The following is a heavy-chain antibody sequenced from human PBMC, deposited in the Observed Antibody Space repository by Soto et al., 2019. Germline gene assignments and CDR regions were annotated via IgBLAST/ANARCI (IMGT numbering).Heavy chain of an antibody. Sequence: ESGPPLVNPTDTLTLTCTVSGFSLSNARMGVSWIRQHPGKDLERLAHIFSNDEKSYSTYLKSRHTISKDTSKSQVVLTMTNMDPVDTATYYCARIRLAYYYDSSGFRYYYYYYGMDVWGQGTTVTVSS. D-gene: IGHD3-22*01. CDR3: ARIRLAYYYDSSGFRYYYYYYGMDV. V-gene: IGHV2-26*01. CDR2: IFSNDEK. J-gene: IGHJ6*02. CDR1: GFSLSNARMG.